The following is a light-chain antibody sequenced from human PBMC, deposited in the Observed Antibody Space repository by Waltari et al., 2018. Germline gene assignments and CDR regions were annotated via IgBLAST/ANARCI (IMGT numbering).Light chain of an antibody. J-gene: IGKJ4*01. CDR3: QQYGTSPLT. CDR1: QSVTSNY. Sequence: EIVLTQSPGTLSLSPGERAILSCRASQSVTSNYLACYQQKPGQAPRLLIYGASTRATGTPARFSGSGSATDFTLTISRLEPEDFAVYHCQQYGTSPLTFGGGTKVEI. V-gene: IGKV3-20*01. CDR2: GAS.